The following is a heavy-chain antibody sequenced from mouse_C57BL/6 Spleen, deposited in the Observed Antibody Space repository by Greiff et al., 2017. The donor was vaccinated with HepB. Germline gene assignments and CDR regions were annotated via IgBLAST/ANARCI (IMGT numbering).Heavy chain of an antibody. D-gene: IGHD1-1*01. CDR2: IYPGDGDT. CDR1: GYAFSSSW. Sequence: VKLMESGPELVKPGASVKISCKASGYAFSSSWMNWVKQRPGKGLEWIGRIYPGDGDTNYNGKFKGKATLTADKSSSTAYMQLSSLTSEDSAVYFCAREYGSSYRAMDYWGQGTSVTVSS. V-gene: IGHV1-82*01. J-gene: IGHJ4*01. CDR3: AREYGSSYRAMDY.